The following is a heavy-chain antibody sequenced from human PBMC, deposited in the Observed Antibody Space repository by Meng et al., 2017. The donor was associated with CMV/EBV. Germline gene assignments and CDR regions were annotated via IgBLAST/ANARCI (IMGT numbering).Heavy chain of an antibody. Sequence: ASVKVSCKASGYTFTSYGISWVRQAPGQGLEWMGWISAYNGNTNYAQKLQGRVTVTTDTSTSTAYMELRSLRSGDTAVYYCARKYYYDSSGYYYSVWGQGTLVTVSS. CDR1: GYTFTSYG. CDR3: ARKYYYDSSGYYYSV. D-gene: IGHD3-22*01. CDR2: ISAYNGNT. V-gene: IGHV1-18*01. J-gene: IGHJ4*02.